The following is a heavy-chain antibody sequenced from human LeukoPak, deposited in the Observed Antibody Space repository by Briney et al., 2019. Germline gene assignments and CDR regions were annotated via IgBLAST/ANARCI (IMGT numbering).Heavy chain of an antibody. J-gene: IGHJ6*02. CDR2: ISSSSSYI. Sequence: GGSLRLSCAASGFTFSSYSMNWVRQAPGKGREWVSSISSSSSYIYYADSVKGRFTISRDNAKNSLYLQMNSLRAADTAVYYCARDQVVAAMHYYYYGMDVWGQGTTVTVSS. CDR3: ARDQVVAAMHYYYYGMDV. V-gene: IGHV3-21*01. CDR1: GFTFSSYS. D-gene: IGHD2-15*01.